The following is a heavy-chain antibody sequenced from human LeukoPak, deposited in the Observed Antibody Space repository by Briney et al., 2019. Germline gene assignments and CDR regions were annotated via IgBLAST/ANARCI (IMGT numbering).Heavy chain of an antibody. J-gene: IGHJ4*02. Sequence: SETLSLTCTVSGGSISSYYWSWIRQPPGKGLEWIGYIYYSGSTNYNPSLKSRVTISVDTSKNQFSLKLGSVTAADTAVYYCARRRGMGSLDYWGQGTLVTVSS. CDR3: ARRRGMGSLDY. D-gene: IGHD2-8*01. CDR2: IYYSGST. CDR1: GGSISSYY. V-gene: IGHV4-59*01.